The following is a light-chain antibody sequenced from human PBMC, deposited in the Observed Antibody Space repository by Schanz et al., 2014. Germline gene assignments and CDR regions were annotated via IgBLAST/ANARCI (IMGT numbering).Light chain of an antibody. J-gene: IGKJ2*01. Sequence: EIVMTQSPATLSVSPGERATLSCRASQIVSNDFAWYQQKPGQAPRLLIYGASIRATGIPDRFSGSGSGTDFTLTISSLQPEDFTSYYCQQLSSSPYTFGHGTRLEI. CDR2: GAS. CDR3: QQLSSSPYT. V-gene: IGKV3D-15*01. CDR1: QIVSND.